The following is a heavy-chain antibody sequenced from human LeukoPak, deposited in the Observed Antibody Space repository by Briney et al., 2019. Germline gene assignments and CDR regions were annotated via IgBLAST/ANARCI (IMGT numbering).Heavy chain of an antibody. CDR3: AKGEQMAGMVAFDS. J-gene: IGHJ4*02. V-gene: IGHV3-23*01. Sequence: GGSLRLSCAASGFTFSNYAMNWVRQAPGKGLEWVSSISGSGDSTNYADSVKGRFTISRDNSENTLYLQMNSLRAEDTAVYYCAKGEQMAGMVAFDSWGQGTLVTVSS. CDR2: ISGSGDST. D-gene: IGHD6-19*01. CDR1: GFTFSNYA.